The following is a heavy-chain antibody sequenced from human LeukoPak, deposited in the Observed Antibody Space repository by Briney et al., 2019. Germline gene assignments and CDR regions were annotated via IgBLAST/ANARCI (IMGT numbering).Heavy chain of an antibody. V-gene: IGHV1-18*01. CDR2: VSAYNGNT. CDR1: GYTFTSYG. J-gene: IGHJ4*02. D-gene: IGHD2-15*01. CDR3: ARVPSGGPFDY. Sequence: ASVKVSCKASGYTFTSYGISWVRQAPGQGLEWMGWVSAYNGNTNYAQRLQGRVTMTTDTSTSTAYMELRSLTSDDTAVYYCARVPSGGPFDYWGQGTLVTVSS.